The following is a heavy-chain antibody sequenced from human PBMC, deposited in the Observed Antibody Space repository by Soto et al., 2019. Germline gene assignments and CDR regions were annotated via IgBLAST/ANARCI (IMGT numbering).Heavy chain of an antibody. CDR3: ARGRYYDSSGVDY. D-gene: IGHD3-22*01. V-gene: IGHV4-30-4*01. Sequence: SETLSLTCTVSGGSISSGDYYWSWIRQPPGKGLEWIGYIYYSGSTYYNPSLKSRVTISVDTSKNQFSLKLSSVTAADTAVYYCARGRYYDSSGVDYWGQGTLVTVSS. J-gene: IGHJ4*02. CDR2: IYYSGST. CDR1: GGSISSGDYY.